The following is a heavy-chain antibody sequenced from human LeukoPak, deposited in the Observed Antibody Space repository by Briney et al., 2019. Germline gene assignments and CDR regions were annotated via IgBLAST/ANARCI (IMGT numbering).Heavy chain of an antibody. CDR3: ARRASYYYYGMDV. CDR1: GYTFTSYG. Sequence: GASVKVSCKASGYTFTSYGISWVRQAPGQGLEWMGWISAYNGNTNYAQKLQGRVTMTTDTSTSTAYMELSSLRSEDTAVYYCARRASYYYYGMDVWGQGTTVTVSS. CDR2: ISAYNGNT. V-gene: IGHV1-18*01. J-gene: IGHJ6*02.